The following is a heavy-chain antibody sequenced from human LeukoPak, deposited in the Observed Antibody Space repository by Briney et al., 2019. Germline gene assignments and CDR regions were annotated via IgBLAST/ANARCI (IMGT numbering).Heavy chain of an antibody. Sequence: ASGTVSCKASGYKFTVYYMHWVRQAPGQGLEWMGWINPNSGDSHHAQKFQGRVTMTRDTSISTAYMELSRLRSDDTAVYYCAREIGGILVFDYWGQGTLVTVSS. V-gene: IGHV1-2*02. CDR3: AREIGGILVFDY. CDR2: INPNSGDS. D-gene: IGHD5-18*01. CDR1: GYKFTVYY. J-gene: IGHJ4*02.